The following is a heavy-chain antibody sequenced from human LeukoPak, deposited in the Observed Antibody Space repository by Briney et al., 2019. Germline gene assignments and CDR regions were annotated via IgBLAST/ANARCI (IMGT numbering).Heavy chain of an antibody. D-gene: IGHD3-9*01. CDR2: IRSKANSYAT. Sequence: TGGSLRLSCAASGFTFSGSAMHWVRQASGKGLEWVGRIRSKANSYATAYAASVEGRFTISRDDSKNTAYLQTNSLKTEDTAVYYCTTPYYDVLTGYYGYWGQGPLVTVSS. J-gene: IGHJ4*02. CDR3: TTPYYDVLTGYYGY. CDR1: GFTFSGSA. V-gene: IGHV3-73*01.